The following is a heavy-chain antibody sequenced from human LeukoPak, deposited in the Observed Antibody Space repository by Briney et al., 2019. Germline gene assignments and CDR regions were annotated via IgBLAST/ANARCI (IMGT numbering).Heavy chain of an antibody. V-gene: IGHV4-59*01. Sequence: PSETLSLTCTVSGGSISSYYWSWIRQPPGKGLEWIGYIYYSGSTNYNPSLKSRVTISVDTSKNQFSLKLSSVTAADTAVYYCARFRWGLRSEIDYWGQGTLVTVSS. CDR2: IYYSGST. CDR1: GGSISSYY. CDR3: ARFRWGLRSEIDY. J-gene: IGHJ4*02. D-gene: IGHD5-12*01.